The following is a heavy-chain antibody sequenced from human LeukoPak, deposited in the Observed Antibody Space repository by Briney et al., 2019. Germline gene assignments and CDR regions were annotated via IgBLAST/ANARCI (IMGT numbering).Heavy chain of an antibody. Sequence: VASVKVSCKASGYTFTGYYMHWARQAPGQGLEWMGWIYPNSGGTNYAQKFQGRVTMTRDTSISTAYMELSRLRSDDTAVYYCAREGAYYYDSSGYYFDYWGQGTLVTVSS. J-gene: IGHJ4*02. V-gene: IGHV1-2*02. CDR1: GYTFTGYY. D-gene: IGHD3-22*01. CDR3: AREGAYYYDSSGYYFDY. CDR2: IYPNSGGT.